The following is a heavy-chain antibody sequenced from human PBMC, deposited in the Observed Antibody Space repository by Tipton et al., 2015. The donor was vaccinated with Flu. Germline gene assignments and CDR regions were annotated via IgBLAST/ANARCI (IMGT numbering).Heavy chain of an antibody. J-gene: IGHJ4*02. CDR2: IYTSGST. CDR1: GGSISSYY. V-gene: IGHV4-4*07. Sequence: TLSLTCTVSGGSISSYYWSWFRQPAGKGLEWIGRIYTSGSTNYNPSLKSRVTMSVDTSKNQFSLKLSSLTAADTAVYYFARDGSYGDTARRFDYWGQGTLVTVSS. CDR3: ARDGSYGDTARRFDY. D-gene: IGHD4-17*01.